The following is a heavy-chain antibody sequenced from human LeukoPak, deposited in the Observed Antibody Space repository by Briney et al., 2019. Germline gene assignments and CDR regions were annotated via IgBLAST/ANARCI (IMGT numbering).Heavy chain of an antibody. CDR2: ISSSNSYI. V-gene: IGHV3-21*01. CDR1: EFTFSSYS. CDR3: ARDPAGSSWSLD. Sequence: AGGSLRLSCAASEFTFSSYSMNWVRQAPGKGLEWVSSISSSNSYIYYADSVKGRFTISRDNAKNSLYLQMNSLRPEDTAVYYCARDPAGSSWSLDWGQGTLVTVSS. J-gene: IGHJ4*02. D-gene: IGHD6-13*01.